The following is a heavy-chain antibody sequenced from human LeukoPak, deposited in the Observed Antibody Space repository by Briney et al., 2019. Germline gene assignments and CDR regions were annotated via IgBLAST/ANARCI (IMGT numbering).Heavy chain of an antibody. CDR2: INHSGST. D-gene: IGHD3-22*01. V-gene: IGHV4-34*01. Sequence: SETLSHTCAVYGGSFSGYYWSWIRQPPGKGLEWIGEINHSGSTNYNPSLKSRVTISVDTSKNQFSLKLSSVTAADTAVYYCARGHYYDSSGYYGYWGQGTLVTVSS. CDR3: ARGHYYDSSGYYGY. CDR1: GGSFSGYY. J-gene: IGHJ4*02.